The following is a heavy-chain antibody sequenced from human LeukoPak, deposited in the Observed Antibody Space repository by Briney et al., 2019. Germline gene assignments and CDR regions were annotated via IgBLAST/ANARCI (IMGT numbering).Heavy chain of an antibody. CDR3: TTQTPY. J-gene: IGHJ4*02. CDR2: IKSKIDGGTT. V-gene: IGHV3-15*01. CDR1: GLTFSNAW. Sequence: GGSLRLSCAASGLTFSNAWMSWVRQAPGKGLEWVGRIKSKIDGGTTEYAAPVKGRFTISRDDSKNTPYLQMNSLKTEDTAVYYCTTQTPYWGQGTLVTVSS.